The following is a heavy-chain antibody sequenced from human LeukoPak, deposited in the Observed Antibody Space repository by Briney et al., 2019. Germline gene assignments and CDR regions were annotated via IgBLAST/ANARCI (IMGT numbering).Heavy chain of an antibody. CDR3: ARDTGHHDIGH. CDR2: INHSGST. Sequence: SETLSLTCAVYGGSFSGYYWNWIRQPPGKGPEWIGEINHSGSTNYNPSLKSRVTISVDTSKNQFSLNLSSVTAADTAVYYCARDTGHHDIGHWGQGTLVTVSS. D-gene: IGHD3-9*01. V-gene: IGHV4-34*01. J-gene: IGHJ4*02. CDR1: GGSFSGYY.